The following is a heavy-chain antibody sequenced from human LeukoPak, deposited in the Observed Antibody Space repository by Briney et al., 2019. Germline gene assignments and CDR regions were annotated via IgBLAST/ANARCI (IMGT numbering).Heavy chain of an antibody. D-gene: IGHD1-20*01. Sequence: SQTLSLTFAISGDSVSSNSATWNWIRQSPSRGLEWLGRTYYRSKWYNDYAVSVKSRITINPGTPKNQFSLQLNSVTPEDTAVYYCARDRVVTGERVFDIWGQGTMVTVSS. CDR1: GDSVSSNSAT. J-gene: IGHJ3*02. CDR3: ARDRVVTGERVFDI. V-gene: IGHV6-1*01. CDR2: TYYRSKWYN.